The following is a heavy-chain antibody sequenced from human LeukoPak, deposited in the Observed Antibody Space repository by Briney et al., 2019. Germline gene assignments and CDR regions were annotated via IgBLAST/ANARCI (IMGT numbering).Heavy chain of an antibody. CDR3: ARGGYYGSGRYYFDS. Sequence: GGSLRLSCAASGFTFSSYSMNWVRQAPGKGPDWVADINPDGSAQAYSDSVRGRFTISRDNAKNTLHLQMNSLRAEDAAVYYCARGGYYGSGRYYFDSWGQGTLVTVSS. D-gene: IGHD3-3*01. V-gene: IGHV3-7*01. CDR1: GFTFSSYS. J-gene: IGHJ4*02. CDR2: INPDGSAQ.